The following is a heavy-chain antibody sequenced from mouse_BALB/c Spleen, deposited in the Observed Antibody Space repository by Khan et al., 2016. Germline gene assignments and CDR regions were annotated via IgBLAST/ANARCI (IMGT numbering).Heavy chain of an antibody. J-gene: IGHJ2*01. CDR2: ISTGDST. D-gene: IGHD2-1*01. CDR3: ARDDYGNYGDYFDY. CDR1: GFTFRNYA. Sequence: EVELVESGGGLVKPGGSLKLSCAASGFTFRNYAMSWVRQTPEKRLEWVASISTGDSTYYGDRVKGRFTISRDNARNILYLQRSSLRSEDTAMFYGARDDYGNYGDYFDYWGQGTTLTVSS. V-gene: IGHV5-6-5*01.